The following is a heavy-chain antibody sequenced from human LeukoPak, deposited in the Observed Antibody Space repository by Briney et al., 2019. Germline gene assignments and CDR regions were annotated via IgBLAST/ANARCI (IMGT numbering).Heavy chain of an antibody. Sequence: GGSLRLSCAASGFTFSSHGMHWVRQAPGKGLEWVAFIRYDGSNKYYADSVKGRFTISRDNSKNTLYLQMNSLRAEDTAVYYCAKDHMTTLDYWGQGTLVTVSS. V-gene: IGHV3-30*02. D-gene: IGHD4-11*01. CDR2: IRYDGSNK. J-gene: IGHJ4*02. CDR3: AKDHMTTLDY. CDR1: GFTFSSHG.